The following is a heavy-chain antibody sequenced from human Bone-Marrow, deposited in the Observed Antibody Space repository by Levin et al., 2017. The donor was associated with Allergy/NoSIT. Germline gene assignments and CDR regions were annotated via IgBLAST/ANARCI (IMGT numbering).Heavy chain of an antibody. Sequence: GGSLRLSCAASGFTFSSYEMNWVRQAPGKGLEWVSYISSSGSTIYYADSVKGRFTISRDNAKNSLYLQMNSLRAEDTAVYYCARRPVVTYYFDYWGQGTLVTVSS. CDR2: ISSSGSTI. V-gene: IGHV3-48*03. D-gene: IGHD4-23*01. J-gene: IGHJ4*02. CDR1: GFTFSSYE. CDR3: ARRPVVTYYFDY.